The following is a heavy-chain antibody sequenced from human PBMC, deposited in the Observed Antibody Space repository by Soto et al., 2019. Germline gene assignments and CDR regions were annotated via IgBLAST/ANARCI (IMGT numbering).Heavy chain of an antibody. CDR2: ISTNGTDT. D-gene: IGHD7-27*01. CDR1: GFTFSSYA. J-gene: IGHJ4*02. Sequence: GGSLRLSCAASGFTFSSYAMSWVRQAPGTGLVWVSHISTNGTDTSYADSVKGRFTISRDNARNTLYLQMRGLRAEDTAVYYCARDYPGDGIDYWGQGTLVTVSS. V-gene: IGHV3-74*01. CDR3: ARDYPGDGIDY.